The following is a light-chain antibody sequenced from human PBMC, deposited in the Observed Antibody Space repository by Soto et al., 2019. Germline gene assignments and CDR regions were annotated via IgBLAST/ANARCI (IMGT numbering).Light chain of an antibody. CDR3: QQRSNWPRT. V-gene: IGKV3-11*01. J-gene: IGKJ1*01. CDR1: QSVGSY. Sequence: GFYLSLAAVSLSTGERATLSCRASQSVGSYLAWYQQKPGQAPRLLIYDASNRATGIPARFSGSGSGTDFTLIISSLEPEDFAVYYCQQRSNWPRTFGQG. CDR2: DAS.